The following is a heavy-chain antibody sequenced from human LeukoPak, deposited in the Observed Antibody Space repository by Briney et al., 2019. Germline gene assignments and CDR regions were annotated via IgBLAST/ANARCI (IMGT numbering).Heavy chain of an antibody. V-gene: IGHV4-39*01. Sequence: SETLSLTCTVSGGSISSSSYYWGWIRQSPGRGLEWIGSIYYSGSTYYNPSLKSRVTISVDTSKNQFSLKLSSVTAADTAVYYCASKRYSSGWYNWFDPWGQGTLVTVSS. CDR3: ASKRYSSGWYNWFDP. J-gene: IGHJ5*02. D-gene: IGHD6-19*01. CDR2: IYYSGST. CDR1: GGSISSSSYY.